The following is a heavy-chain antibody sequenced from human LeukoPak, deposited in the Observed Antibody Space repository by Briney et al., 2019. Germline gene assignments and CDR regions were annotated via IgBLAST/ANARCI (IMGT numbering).Heavy chain of an antibody. J-gene: IGHJ5*02. D-gene: IGHD1-7*01. Sequence: PGGSLRLSCAASGFTLSSYAVNWVRQAPGKGLEWVSTISGSGGSTYYADSVKGRFTISRDNSKNTLYLQMNSLRAEDTAVYYCAKKALIGSTSRTWFDPWGQGTLVTVSS. V-gene: IGHV3-23*01. CDR3: AKKALIGSTSRTWFDP. CDR1: GFTLSSYA. CDR2: ISGSGGST.